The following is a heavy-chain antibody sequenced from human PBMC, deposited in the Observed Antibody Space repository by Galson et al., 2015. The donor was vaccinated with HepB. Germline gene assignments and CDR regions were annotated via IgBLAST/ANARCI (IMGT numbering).Heavy chain of an antibody. Sequence: QSGAEVKKPGESLKISCKGSGYNFATSWIGWVRQMPGKGLEWMGNIYPLDSDTRYSPSFRGQVTISADKSINTAYLQWSSLKASDTAMYYCGGLMSFYDGSAYLLDFWGQGTLVAVSS. CDR1: GYNFATSW. D-gene: IGHD3-22*01. CDR3: GGLMSFYDGSAYLLDF. V-gene: IGHV5-51*01. CDR2: IYPLDSDT. J-gene: IGHJ4*02.